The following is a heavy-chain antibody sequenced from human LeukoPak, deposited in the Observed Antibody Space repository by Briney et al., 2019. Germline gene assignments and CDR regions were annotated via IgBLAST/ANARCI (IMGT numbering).Heavy chain of an antibody. CDR2: IYYSEST. Sequence: PSETLSLTCTVSGGSISSSSYYWGWIRQPPGKGLEWFGSIYYSESTYYNPSLKSRVNISVDTSKNQFSLKLSSVTAADTAVYYCARTHTYYDFWSGYYYYYYMDVWGKGTTVTVSS. J-gene: IGHJ6*03. CDR3: ARTHTYYDFWSGYYYYYYMDV. CDR1: GGSISSSSYY. D-gene: IGHD3-3*01. V-gene: IGHV4-39*01.